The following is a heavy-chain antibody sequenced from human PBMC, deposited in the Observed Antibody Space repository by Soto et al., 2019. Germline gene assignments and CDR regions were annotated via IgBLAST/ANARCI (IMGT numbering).Heavy chain of an antibody. Sequence: SETLSLTCTVSGGSISSSSYYWGWIRQPPGKGLEWIGSIYYSGSTYYNPSLKSRVTISVDTSKNQFSLKLSSVTAADTAVYYCARPIVGATLSFDYWGQGTLVTVSS. D-gene: IGHD1-26*01. V-gene: IGHV4-39*01. CDR1: GGSISSSSYY. CDR2: IYYSGST. J-gene: IGHJ4*02. CDR3: ARPIVGATLSFDY.